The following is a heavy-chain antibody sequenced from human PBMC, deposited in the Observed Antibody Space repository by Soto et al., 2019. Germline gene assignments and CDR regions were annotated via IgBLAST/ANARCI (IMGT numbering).Heavy chain of an antibody. D-gene: IGHD4-4*01. J-gene: IGHJ6*03. V-gene: IGHV3-7*01. Sequence: GGSLRLSCAASGFTFSSYWMSWVRQAPGKGLEWVATIKQDGSEKYYVDSVKGRFTISRDNAKNSLYLQMNSLRAEDTAVYYCARDLVDYSNYVPYYYYYMDVWGKGTTVTVSS. CDR2: IKQDGSEK. CDR3: ARDLVDYSNYVPYYYYYMDV. CDR1: GFTFSSYW.